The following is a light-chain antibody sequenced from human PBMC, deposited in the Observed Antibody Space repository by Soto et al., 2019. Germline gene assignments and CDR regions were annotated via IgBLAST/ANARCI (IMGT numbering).Light chain of an antibody. CDR1: SSDVGGYNY. V-gene: IGLV2-14*01. CDR2: EVS. J-gene: IGLJ3*02. Sequence: QSALTQPASVSGSPGQSITISCTGTSSDVGGYNYVSWYQQHPGKAPKLMIYEVSNRPSGVSNRFSGSKSGNTASLAITGLRAEDEADYYCQSSDSSLSGRVFGGGTKLTVL. CDR3: QSSDSSLSGRV.